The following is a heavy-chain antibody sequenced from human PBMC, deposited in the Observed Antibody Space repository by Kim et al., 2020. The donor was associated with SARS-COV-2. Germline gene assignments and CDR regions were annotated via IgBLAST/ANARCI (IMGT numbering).Heavy chain of an antibody. CDR2: IYHSGST. CDR3: ARSGFADAQMIYGQIDY. V-gene: IGHV4-38-2*02. Sequence: SETLSLTCTVSGYSISSGYYWGWIRQPPGKGLEWIGSIYHSGSTYYNPSLKSRVTISVDTSKNQFSLKLSSVTAADTAVYYCARSGFADAQMIYGQIDYWGQGTLVTVSS. D-gene: IGHD3-10*01. CDR1: GYSISSGYY. J-gene: IGHJ4*02.